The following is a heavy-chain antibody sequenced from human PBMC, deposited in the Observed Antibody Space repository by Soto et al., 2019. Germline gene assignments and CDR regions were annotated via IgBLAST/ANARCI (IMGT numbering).Heavy chain of an antibody. V-gene: IGHV3-30-3*01. CDR1: GFTFSSYA. J-gene: IGHJ4*02. D-gene: IGHD6-19*01. Sequence: GGSLRLSCAASGFTFSSYAMHWVRQAPGKGLEWVAVISYDGSNKYYADSVKGRFTISRDNSKNTLYLQMNSLRAEETAVYYCARDAASSGWPYYFDYWGQGTLVTVSS. CDR3: ARDAASSGWPYYFDY. CDR2: ISYDGSNK.